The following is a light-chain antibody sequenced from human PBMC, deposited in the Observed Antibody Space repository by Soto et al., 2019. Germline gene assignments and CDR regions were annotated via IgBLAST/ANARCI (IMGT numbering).Light chain of an antibody. V-gene: IGKV3-15*01. J-gene: IGKJ1*01. CDR2: YAS. CDR3: QQYNNWPPWT. CDR1: QSVGSN. Sequence: DIVLTQSPATLSVTPGERATLSCRASQSVGSNLAWFQQKPGQAPRLLIHYASNRATGVPARFSGSGSGTEFTLTISSLQSEDSAVYFCQQYNNWPPWTFGQGTKVDIK.